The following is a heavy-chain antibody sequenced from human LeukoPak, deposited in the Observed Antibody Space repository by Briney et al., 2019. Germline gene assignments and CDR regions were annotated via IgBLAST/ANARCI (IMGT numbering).Heavy chain of an antibody. CDR3: ARIMRDSSGYSAAGPLNFDY. D-gene: IGHD3-22*01. CDR2: IFSNDEK. Sequence: ESGPTLVKPTETLTLTCTVSGSSLSNARMGVSWIRQPPGKALEWLAHIFSNDEKSYSTSLKSRLTISKDTSKSQVVLTMTNMDPVDTATYYCARIMRDSSGYSAAGPLNFDYWGQGTLVTVSS. CDR1: GSSLSNARMG. J-gene: IGHJ4*02. V-gene: IGHV2-26*01.